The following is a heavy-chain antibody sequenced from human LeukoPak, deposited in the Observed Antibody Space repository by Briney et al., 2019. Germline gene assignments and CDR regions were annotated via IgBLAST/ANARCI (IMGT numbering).Heavy chain of an antibody. CDR1: GYTFTSYY. D-gene: IGHD2-2*01. CDR3: ARDGRRGIVVVPAASRTFDYFFDY. V-gene: IGHV1-46*01. Sequence: SVQDTCKASGYTFTSYYMHWLRQAAGQGVEGMGIIYPSGGSSRYAQKFQGRGTRTRDTSTSTVYLELSSLRSEDTAVYYCARDGRRGIVVVPAASRTFDYFFDYWGQGTLVTVSS. CDR2: IYPSGGSS. J-gene: IGHJ4*02.